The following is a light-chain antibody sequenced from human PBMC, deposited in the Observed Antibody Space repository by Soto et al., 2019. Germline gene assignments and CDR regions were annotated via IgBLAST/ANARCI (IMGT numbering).Light chain of an antibody. Sequence: PGERATLSCRASQSIINSLAWYQQKPGQIPRLPIHDASNRATGIPARFSGSGSGTDFTLTISNLEPEDFAVYYCQQRSNWPWTFGQGTKVEIK. J-gene: IGKJ1*01. CDR3: QQRSNWPWT. V-gene: IGKV3-11*01. CDR2: DAS. CDR1: QSIINS.